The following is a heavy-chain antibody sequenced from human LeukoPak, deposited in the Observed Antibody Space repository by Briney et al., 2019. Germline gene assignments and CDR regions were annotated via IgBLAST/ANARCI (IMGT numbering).Heavy chain of an antibody. Sequence: NSSETLSLTCAVYGGSLNGHYWSWIRQPPGKGLEWIGYIYYSGSTNYNPSLKSRVTISVDTSKNQFSLKLNSVTAADTAVYYCARVGGYSHKDWGQGTLVTVSS. D-gene: IGHD5-18*01. CDR2: IYYSGST. CDR1: GGSLNGHY. V-gene: IGHV4-59*11. J-gene: IGHJ4*02. CDR3: ARVGGYSHKD.